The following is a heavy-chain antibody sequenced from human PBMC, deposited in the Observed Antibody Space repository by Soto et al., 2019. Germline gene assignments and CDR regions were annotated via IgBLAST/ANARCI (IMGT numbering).Heavy chain of an antibody. Sequence: SETLSLTCTVFGGSINIGGYYWSWIRQHPGKGLEWIGYIYYSGSTFYNPSLKSRVTISFDTSKNQFSLKLNSVTAADTAVYYCARTAWHFFDYWGQGTLVTVSS. CDR2: IYYSGST. J-gene: IGHJ4*02. CDR1: GGSINIGGYY. V-gene: IGHV4-31*03. D-gene: IGHD3-3*02. CDR3: ARTAWHFFDY.